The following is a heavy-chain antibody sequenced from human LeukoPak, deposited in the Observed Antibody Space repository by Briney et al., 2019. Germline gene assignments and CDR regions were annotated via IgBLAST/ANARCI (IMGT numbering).Heavy chain of an antibody. Sequence: GESLKISCTGSGYSFTSYWIGWVRQMPGKGLEWMGIIYPNDSDTKYSPSFQGQVTISADKSITTAYLQWDSLKASDTAMYYCARHPWGIKVADYWGQGTLVTVSS. CDR1: GYSFTSYW. D-gene: IGHD3-16*01. V-gene: IGHV5-51*01. J-gene: IGHJ4*02. CDR2: IYPNDSDT. CDR3: ARHPWGIKVADY.